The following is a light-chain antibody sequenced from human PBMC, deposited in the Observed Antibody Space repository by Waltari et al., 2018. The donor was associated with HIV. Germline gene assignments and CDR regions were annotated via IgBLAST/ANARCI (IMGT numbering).Light chain of an antibody. CDR1: QSVLYSSNNKNY. V-gene: IGKV4-1*01. Sequence: DIVMTQSPDSLAVSLGERATINCKSSQSVLYSSNNKNYLAWYQQKPGQPPKLLIYWASTRESGVPDRFSGRGSGTDFTLTISRLQAEDVAVYYCQQYYSTPRTFGQGTKVEIK. J-gene: IGKJ1*01. CDR2: WAS. CDR3: QQYYSTPRT.